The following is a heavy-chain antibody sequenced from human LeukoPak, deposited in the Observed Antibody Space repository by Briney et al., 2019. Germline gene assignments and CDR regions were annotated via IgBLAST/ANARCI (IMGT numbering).Heavy chain of an antibody. Sequence: GGSLRLSCAASGFPFSAFAMSWVRQTPGKGLGWVSAITNSVSDTYHADSVKGRFTISRDNSKNTLYLQMDSLRVEDTALYYCAKGSSSSRPYYFDFWGQGTLVTVAS. CDR2: ITNSVSDT. D-gene: IGHD6-6*01. V-gene: IGHV3-23*01. CDR1: GFPFSAFA. J-gene: IGHJ4*02. CDR3: AKGSSSSRPYYFDF.